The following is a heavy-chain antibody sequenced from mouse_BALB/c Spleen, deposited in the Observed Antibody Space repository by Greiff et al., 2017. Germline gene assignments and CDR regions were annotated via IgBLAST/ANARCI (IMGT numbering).Heavy chain of an antibody. Sequence: VKLVESGGGLVQPGGSLKLSCAASGFTFSSYTMSWVRQTPEKRLEWVAYISNGGGSTYYPDTVKGRFTISRDNAKNTLYLQMSSLKSEDTAMYYCARRTGTGYFDYWGQGTTLTVSS. CDR1: GFTFSSYT. J-gene: IGHJ2*01. CDR2: ISNGGGST. D-gene: IGHD4-1*01. V-gene: IGHV5-12-2*01. CDR3: ARRTGTGYFDY.